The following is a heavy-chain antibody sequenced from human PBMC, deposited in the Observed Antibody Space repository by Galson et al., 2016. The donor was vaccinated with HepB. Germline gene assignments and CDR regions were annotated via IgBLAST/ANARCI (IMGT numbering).Heavy chain of an antibody. CDR3: ARGYGGNYWHFDL. D-gene: IGHD4-23*01. CDR1: GFTFSSYA. Sequence: SLRLSCAASGFTFSSYAMHWVRQAPGKGLEWVAAISYDGSNKYYAASVKGRFTISRDNPKNTLYLQMNSLRAEDTAVYYCARGYGGNYWHFDLWGRGTLVTVSS. V-gene: IGHV3-30*04. CDR2: ISYDGSNK. J-gene: IGHJ2*01.